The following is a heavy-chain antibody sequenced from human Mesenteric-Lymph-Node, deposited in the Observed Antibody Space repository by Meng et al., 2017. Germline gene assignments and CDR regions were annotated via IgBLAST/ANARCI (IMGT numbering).Heavy chain of an antibody. J-gene: IGHJ4*02. Sequence: GESLKISCAASGFTFRDYWMSWVRQAPGKGLEWVANIKQDGSEKYYVDSGKGRFTISRDNAKNSLYLQMKSLRAEDTAVYYCARTAMVRGVIITPTFDYWGQGTLVTVSS. CDR2: IKQDGSEK. CDR1: GFTFRDYW. D-gene: IGHD3-10*01. V-gene: IGHV3-7*01. CDR3: ARTAMVRGVIITPTFDY.